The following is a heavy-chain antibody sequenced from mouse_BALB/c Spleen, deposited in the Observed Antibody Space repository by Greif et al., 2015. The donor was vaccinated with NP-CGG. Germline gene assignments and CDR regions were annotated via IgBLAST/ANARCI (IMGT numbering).Heavy chain of an antibody. Sequence: EVMLVESGGGLVKPGGSLKLSCAASGFTLSSYAMSWVRQTPEKRLEWVASISSGGSTYYPDSVKGRFTISRDNARNILYLQMSSLRSEDTAMYYCARDSYGSSRGAMDYWGQGTSVTVSS. D-gene: IGHD1-1*01. CDR2: ISSGGST. CDR3: ARDSYGSSRGAMDY. J-gene: IGHJ4*01. V-gene: IGHV5-6-5*01. CDR1: GFTLSSYA.